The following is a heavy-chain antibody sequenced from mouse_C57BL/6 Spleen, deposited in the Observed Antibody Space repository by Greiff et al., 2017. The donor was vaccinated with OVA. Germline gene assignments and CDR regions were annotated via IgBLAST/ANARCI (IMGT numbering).Heavy chain of an antibody. D-gene: IGHD2-4*01. Sequence: QVTLNVSGPGILQPSQTLSLTCSFSGFSLSTFGMGVGWIRPPSGKGLEWLAHIWWDDDKYYNPALKSRLTISKDTSKNQVFLKMANVDTADTATDYCARIGDYDRVDYWGQGTTLTVSS. CDR2: IWWDDDK. CDR1: GFSLSTFGMG. V-gene: IGHV8-8*01. J-gene: IGHJ2*01. CDR3: ARIGDYDRVDY.